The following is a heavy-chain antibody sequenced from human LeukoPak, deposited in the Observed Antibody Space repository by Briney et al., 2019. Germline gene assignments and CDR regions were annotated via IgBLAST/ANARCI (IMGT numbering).Heavy chain of an antibody. CDR3: ARTRDRLSFDY. D-gene: IGHD2-8*01. CDR2: IYYSGST. CDR1: GGSISSYY. J-gene: IGHJ4*02. V-gene: IGHV4-59*12. Sequence: SETLSLTCTVSGGSISSYYWSWIRQPPGKGLEWIGYIYYSGSTNYNPSLKSRVTISVDTSKNQFSLKLNSVTAADTAVYYCARTRDRLSFDYWGQGTLVTVSS.